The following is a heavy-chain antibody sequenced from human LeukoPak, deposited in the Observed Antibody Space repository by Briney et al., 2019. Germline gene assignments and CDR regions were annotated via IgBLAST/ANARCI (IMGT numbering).Heavy chain of an antibody. D-gene: IGHD3-10*01. J-gene: IGHJ5*02. CDR2: IYYSGSP. CDR3: ARHVGFITMVRGVINNNWFDP. CDR1: GFTFSSYSMN. Sequence: GSLRLSCAASGFTFSSYSMNWVRQAPGKGLEWIGSIYYSGSPYYNPSLKSRVTISVDTSKKQFSLKLSSVTAADTAVYYCARHVGFITMVRGVINNNWFDPWGQGTLVTVSS. V-gene: IGHV4-39*01.